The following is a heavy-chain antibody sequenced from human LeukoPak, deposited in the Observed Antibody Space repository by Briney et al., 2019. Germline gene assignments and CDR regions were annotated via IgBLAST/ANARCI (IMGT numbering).Heavy chain of an antibody. J-gene: IGHJ4*02. V-gene: IGHV4-38-2*02. Sequence: SETLSLTCTVSGYSVSSDYYWGWIRQPPGKGLEWIGTIYHTGTTYYNPSLKSRVAISVDTSRNQFSLKLTSVTAADTAIYYCTRIEGPFDYWGQGTLVTVSS. CDR1: GYSVSSDYY. CDR2: IYHTGTT. CDR3: TRIEGPFDY.